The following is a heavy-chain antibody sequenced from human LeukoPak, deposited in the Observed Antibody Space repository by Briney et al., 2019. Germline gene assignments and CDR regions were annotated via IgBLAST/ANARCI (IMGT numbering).Heavy chain of an antibody. V-gene: IGHV1-3*01. CDR3: AARIAAADY. Sequence: KFQGRVTITRDTSASTAYMELSSLRSEDTAVYYCAARIAAADYWGQGTLVTVSS. J-gene: IGHJ4*02. D-gene: IGHD6-13*01.